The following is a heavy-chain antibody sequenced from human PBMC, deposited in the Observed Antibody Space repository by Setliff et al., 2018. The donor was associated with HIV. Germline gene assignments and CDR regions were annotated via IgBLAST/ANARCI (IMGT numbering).Heavy chain of an antibody. J-gene: IGHJ2*01. Sequence: SETLSLTCTVSGGSISSDNYYWSWIRQPAGKGLEWIGRVYASAYSNYNPSLKSRVTMSVDTSQNQFSLKLRSVNAADTAVYYCARDWVTRSNYYGSGSPWYFDFWGRGILVTVSS. CDR1: GGSISSDNYY. D-gene: IGHD3-10*01. V-gene: IGHV4-61*02. CDR2: VYASAYS. CDR3: ARDWVTRSNYYGSGSPWYFDF.